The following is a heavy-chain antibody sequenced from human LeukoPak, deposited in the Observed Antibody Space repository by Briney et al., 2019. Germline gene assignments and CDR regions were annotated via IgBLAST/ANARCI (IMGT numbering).Heavy chain of an antibody. CDR2: IRYDGSNK. Sequence: SGGSLRLSCAASGFTFSSYGMHWVRQAPGKGLEWVAFIRYDGSNKYYADFVKGRFTISRDNSKNTLYLQMNSLRAEDTAVYYCAKDGGVVVPAEWGYYYMDVWGKGTTVTVSS. J-gene: IGHJ6*03. CDR1: GFTFSSYG. D-gene: IGHD2-2*01. CDR3: AKDGGVVVPAEWGYYYMDV. V-gene: IGHV3-30*02.